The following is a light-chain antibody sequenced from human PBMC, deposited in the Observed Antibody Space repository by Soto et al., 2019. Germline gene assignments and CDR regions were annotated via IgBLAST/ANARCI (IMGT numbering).Light chain of an antibody. J-gene: IGLJ1*01. CDR1: SSDVGKYNS. Sequence: QSVLTQPPSASGSPGQSVTISCTGTSSDVGKYNSVSWYQQHPGKAPKLIVYEVNKRPSGVPDRFSGSKSGDTASLTVSGLQAHDEADYYCSSSAGNYNYVFGTGTKLTVL. CDR3: SSSAGNYNYV. CDR2: EVN. V-gene: IGLV2-8*01.